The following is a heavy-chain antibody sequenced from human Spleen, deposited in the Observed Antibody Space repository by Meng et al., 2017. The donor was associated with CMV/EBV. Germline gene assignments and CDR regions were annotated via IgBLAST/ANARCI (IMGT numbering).Heavy chain of an antibody. CDR3: ARSGGYNFPYYYYGMDV. CDR1: GFTFSSYS. J-gene: IGHJ6*02. D-gene: IGHD5-24*01. Sequence: GGSLRLSCAASGFTFSSYSMNWVRQAPGTGLEWVSYIGPSGSTINYADSVKGRFTISRDNAKNSLYLQVNSLRAEDTAVYYCARSGGYNFPYYYYGMDVWGQGTTVTVSS. CDR2: IGPSGSTI. V-gene: IGHV3-48*04.